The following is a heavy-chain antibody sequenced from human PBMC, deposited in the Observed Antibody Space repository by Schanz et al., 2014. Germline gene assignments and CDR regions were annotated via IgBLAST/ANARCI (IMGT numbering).Heavy chain of an antibody. D-gene: IGHD3-9*01. V-gene: IGHV3-23*04. CDR1: GITFSSHS. Sequence: EVHLVESGGGLVQPGGSLRLSCAASGITFSSHSFNWVRQAPGKGLEWVSAISGGGGTTYYTDSVKGRFTISRDNSKNTLYLQMNSLRAEDTAVYYCAKAADWPVTRFDPWGQGTLVTVSS. J-gene: IGHJ5*02. CDR3: AKAADWPVTRFDP. CDR2: ISGGGGTT.